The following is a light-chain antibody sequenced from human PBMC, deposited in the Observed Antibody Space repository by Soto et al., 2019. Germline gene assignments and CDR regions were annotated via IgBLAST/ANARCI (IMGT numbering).Light chain of an antibody. CDR3: QQRSNWPPIFT. V-gene: IGKV3-11*01. CDR1: QSVDNY. CDR2: DVS. J-gene: IGKJ3*01. Sequence: ESVMTQSPATLSLSPGERATLSCRTSQSVDNYLVWYQQKPGQAPRLLIHDVSKRATGIPDRFSGSGSGTDFTLTISSLEPEDFAVYYCQQRSNWPPIFTFGPGIKVDIK.